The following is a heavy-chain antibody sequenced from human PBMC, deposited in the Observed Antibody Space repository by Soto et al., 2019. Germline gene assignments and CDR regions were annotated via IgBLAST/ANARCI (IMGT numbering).Heavy chain of an antibody. CDR1: GFTFSNYF. CDR2: MSGDGETI. D-gene: IGHD1-1*01. Sequence: SGGSLRLSCAASGFTFSNYFMHWVRQVPGEGLVWVSRMSGDGETISYADSVKGRFTISRDNAKNTLYLQMNSLRVEDTAVYYCARTYVPGIAGFDPWGQGTLVTVSS. J-gene: IGHJ5*02. V-gene: IGHV3-74*01. CDR3: ARTYVPGIAGFDP.